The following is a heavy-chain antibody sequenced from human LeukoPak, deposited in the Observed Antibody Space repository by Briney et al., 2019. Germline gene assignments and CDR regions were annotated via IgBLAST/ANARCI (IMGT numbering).Heavy chain of an antibody. D-gene: IGHD3-9*01. CDR2: IIPILGIA. CDR1: GGTFSSYA. V-gene: IGHV1-69*04. CDR3: ARDPRKYDDILTGYYYYYGMDV. Sequence: SVKVSCKASGGTFSSYAISWVRQAPGQGLEWMGRIIPILGIANYAQKFQGRVTITADKSTSTAYMELSSLRSEDTAVYYCARDPRKYDDILTGYYYYYGMDVWGQGTTVTVSS. J-gene: IGHJ6*02.